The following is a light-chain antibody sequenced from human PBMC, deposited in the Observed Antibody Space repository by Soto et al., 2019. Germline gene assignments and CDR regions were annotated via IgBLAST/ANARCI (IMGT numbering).Light chain of an antibody. J-gene: IGKJ1*01. CDR2: GPS. Sequence: EIVLTQSPGTLSVSPGERATPNCRASQSISSSLAWYQQKPGQAPRLLIYGPSSRATGIPDRFSGSGSGTDFTLTISRLEPEDFAVYYCQQYGSTLSWTFGQGTKVDIK. V-gene: IGKV3-20*01. CDR1: QSISSS. CDR3: QQYGSTLSWT.